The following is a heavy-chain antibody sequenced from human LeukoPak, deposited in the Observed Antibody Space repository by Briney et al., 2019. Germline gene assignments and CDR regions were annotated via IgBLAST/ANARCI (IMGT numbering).Heavy chain of an antibody. CDR1: RYIFTSYA. CDR3: ARPLGDYYDSSGYSEDGMDV. D-gene: IGHD3-22*01. V-gene: IGHV1-69*13. J-gene: IGHJ6*02. Sequence: GAPVEASCKASRYIFTSYATRWVRQAPGQGLDCIGGIIPIFGTANYAQKFQGRVTITADESTSTAYMELSSLRSEDTAVYYCARPLGDYYDSSGYSEDGMDVWGQGTTVTVSS. CDR2: IIPIFGTA.